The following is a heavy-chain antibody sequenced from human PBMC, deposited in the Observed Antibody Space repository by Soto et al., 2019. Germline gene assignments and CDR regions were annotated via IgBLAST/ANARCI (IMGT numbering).Heavy chain of an antibody. J-gene: IGHJ4*02. CDR1: GGTFSSYA. V-gene: IGHV1-69*13. CDR3: ATRSDYYDSSGYAPFDY. Sequence: ASVKVSCKASGGTFSSYAISWVRQAPGQGLEWMGGIIPIFGTANYAQKFQGRVTITADESTSTAYMELSSLRSEDTAVYYCATRSDYYDSSGYAPFDYWGQGTLVTVSS. D-gene: IGHD3-22*01. CDR2: IIPIFGTA.